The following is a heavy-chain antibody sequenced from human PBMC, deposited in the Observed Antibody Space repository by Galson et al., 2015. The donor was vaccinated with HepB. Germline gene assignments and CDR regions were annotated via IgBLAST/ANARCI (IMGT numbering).Heavy chain of an antibody. CDR2: VNHSGST. CDR3: ARAVAGTALDY. D-gene: IGHD6-19*01. J-gene: IGHJ4*02. V-gene: IGHV4-34*01. CDR1: GGSFSGYY. Sequence: ETLSLTCAVYGGSFSGYYWSWIRQPPGKGLEWIGEVNHSGSTNYNPSLKSRVTISVDTSKNQFSLKLSSVTAADTAVYYCARAVAGTALDYWGQGTLVTVSS.